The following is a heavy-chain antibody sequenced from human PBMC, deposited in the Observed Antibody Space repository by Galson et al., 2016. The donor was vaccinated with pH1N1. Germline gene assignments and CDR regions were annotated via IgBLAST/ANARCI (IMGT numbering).Heavy chain of an antibody. J-gene: IGHJ3*02. CDR1: GFIFSSYA. Sequence: LRLSCAASGFIFSSYAMHWVRQVPGKGLEYVSASSNGGSTYYANSVKGRFTISRDNSKNTLYLQMGSLRAEDMALYYCARGEESYSSGWDAFHIWGQGTMVTVSS. CDR3: ARGEESYSSGWDAFHI. CDR2: SSNGGST. D-gene: IGHD6-19*01. V-gene: IGHV3-64*01.